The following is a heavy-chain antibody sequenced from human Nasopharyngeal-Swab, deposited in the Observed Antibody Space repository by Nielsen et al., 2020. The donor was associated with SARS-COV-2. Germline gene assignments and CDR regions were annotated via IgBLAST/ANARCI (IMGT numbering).Heavy chain of an antibody. J-gene: IGHJ5*02. CDR3: ARYSLWLPVNWFDP. CDR2: IYYSGST. Sequence: WIRQPPGKGLEWIEYIYYSGSTYYNPSLKSRVTISVDTSKNQFSLKLSSVTAADTAVYYCARYSLWLPVNWFDPWGQGTLVTVSS. V-gene: IGHV4-30-4*01. D-gene: IGHD5-18*01.